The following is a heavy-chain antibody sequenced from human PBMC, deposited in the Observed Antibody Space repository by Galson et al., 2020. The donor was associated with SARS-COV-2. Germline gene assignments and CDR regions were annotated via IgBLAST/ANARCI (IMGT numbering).Heavy chain of an antibody. CDR1: GDPTSTYY. CDR2: VSYRETT. Sequence: SETLSLTCTVSGDPTSTYYWTWIRQAPGKGLEWIGYVSYRETTMYNPSLKSRVTISVDTSKSQFSLKLNSVTAADTPVYFCARQLYCGGDCYKFDSWGQGTLVAVSS. CDR3: ARQLYCGGDCYKFDS. D-gene: IGHD2-21*01. V-gene: IGHV4-59*08. J-gene: IGHJ4*02.